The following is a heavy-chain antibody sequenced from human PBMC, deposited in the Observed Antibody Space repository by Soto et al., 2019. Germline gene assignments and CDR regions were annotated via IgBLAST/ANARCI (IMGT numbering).Heavy chain of an antibody. J-gene: IGHJ6*02. CDR1: GGSISSGDYY. CDR3: ALRFGTA. D-gene: IGHD5-12*01. V-gene: IGHV4-30-4*01. CDR2: IYYSGTT. Sequence: PSETLSLTCTVSGGSISSGDYYWSWIRQPPGKGLEWIGYIYYSGTTYYNPSLKSRVTISLDTSKNRFSLKLSSVTAADTAVYYCALRFGTAWGQGTKVTVSS.